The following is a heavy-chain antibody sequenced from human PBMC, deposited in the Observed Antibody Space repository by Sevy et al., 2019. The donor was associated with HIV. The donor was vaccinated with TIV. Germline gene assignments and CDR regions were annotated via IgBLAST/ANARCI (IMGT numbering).Heavy chain of an antibody. V-gene: IGHV3-13*01. CDR2: IGTAGDT. J-gene: IGHJ3*02. CDR3: ARVRRYCSCGSCYFDDAFDI. D-gene: IGHD2-15*01. CDR1: GFTFSSYD. Sequence: GGSLRLSCAASGFTFSSYDMHWVRQATGKGLEWVSAIGTAGDTYYPGSVKGRFTISRENAKNSLYLQMNILRAGDTAVYYCARVRRYCSCGSCYFDDAFDIWGQGTMVTVSS.